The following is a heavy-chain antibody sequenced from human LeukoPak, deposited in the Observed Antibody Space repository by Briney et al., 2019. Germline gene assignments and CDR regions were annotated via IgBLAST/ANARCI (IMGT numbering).Heavy chain of an antibody. Sequence: ASVKVSCKASGYIFTDYSIHWVRQAPGQRLEWMGWFNSDKGNTEYSQKFQDRVIITRDTSTNTAYMELSSLRSEDTAVFFCARGGPNRSGWTLDYWGQGTLVTVSS. D-gene: IGHD6-19*01. J-gene: IGHJ4*02. CDR2: FNSDKGNT. V-gene: IGHV1-3*01. CDR1: GYIFTDYS. CDR3: ARGGPNRSGWTLDY.